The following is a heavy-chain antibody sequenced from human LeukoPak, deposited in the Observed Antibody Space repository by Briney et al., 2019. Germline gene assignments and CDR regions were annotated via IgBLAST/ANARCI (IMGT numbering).Heavy chain of an antibody. CDR1: GFTFSSYS. CDR3: ARSTTATNWFDP. V-gene: IGHV3-21*01. Sequence: GGSLRLSCAASGFTFSSYSMKWVRQAPGKGLEWVSSITSSSSYIYYADSVKGRFTISRDNAKNSLHLQMNSLRAEDTAVYYCARSTTATNWFDPWGQGTLVTVSA. D-gene: IGHD4-17*01. J-gene: IGHJ5*02. CDR2: ITSSSSYI.